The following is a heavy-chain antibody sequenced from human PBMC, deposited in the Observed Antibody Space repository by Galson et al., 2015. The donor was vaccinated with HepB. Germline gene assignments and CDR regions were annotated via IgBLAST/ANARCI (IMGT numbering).Heavy chain of an antibody. D-gene: IGHD6-13*01. J-gene: IGHJ4*02. Sequence: SLRLSCAASGFTFSNAWMNWVRQAPGKGLEWVGRIKSKTDGGTTDYAAPVKGRFTISRDDSKNTLYLQMNSLKTEDTAVYYCTTEMDSSSWYPPDYWGQGTLVTVSS. CDR2: IKSKTDGGTT. V-gene: IGHV3-15*07. CDR1: GFTFSNAW. CDR3: TTEMDSSSWYPPDY.